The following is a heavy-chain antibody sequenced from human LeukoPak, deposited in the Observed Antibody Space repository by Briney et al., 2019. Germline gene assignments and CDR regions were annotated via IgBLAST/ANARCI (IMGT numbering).Heavy chain of an antibody. CDR1: GGSISSYY. V-gene: IGHV4-59*01. Sequence: SETLSLTCTVSGGSISSYYWSWIRQPPGKGLEWIGYIYYSGSTNYNPSLKSRVTISVDTSKNQFSLKLSSVTAADTAVYYCARLAYYDNSGFDYWGQGTLVTVSS. D-gene: IGHD3-22*01. CDR3: ARLAYYDNSGFDY. CDR2: IYYSGST. J-gene: IGHJ4*02.